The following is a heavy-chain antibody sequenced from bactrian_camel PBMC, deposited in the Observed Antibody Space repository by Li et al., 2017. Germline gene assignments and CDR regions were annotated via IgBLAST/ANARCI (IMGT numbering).Heavy chain of an antibody. CDR2: IYTGGGSA. Sequence: HVQLVESGGGSVRPGGSLRLSCEASEYTPSSNCMGWFREAPGKEREAVATIYTGGGSAYYVDSVKGRFTLSEDSAKNTVYLQMNSLKPDDTAIYYCAADWRFWEWCTLVGNEYNVWGQGTQVTVS. J-gene: IGHJ4*01. D-gene: IGHD1*01. CDR3: AADWRFWEWCTLVGNEYNV. CDR1: EYTPSSNC. V-gene: IGHV3S1*01.